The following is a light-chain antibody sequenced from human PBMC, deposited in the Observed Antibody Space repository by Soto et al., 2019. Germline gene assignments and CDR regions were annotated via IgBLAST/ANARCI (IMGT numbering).Light chain of an antibody. J-gene: IGKJ4*01. CDR1: HSVTNNY. CDR2: AAS. CDR3: QQYGSSPLT. V-gene: IGKV3-20*01. Sequence: DIGLTQSASTLALSAGERATLSWRASHSVTNNYLAWYQQKHGQAPRLLIYAASSRATGIPDRFSGSGSGTDFTLTISRLETEDFAVYYCQQYGSSPLTFGGGTKVDIK.